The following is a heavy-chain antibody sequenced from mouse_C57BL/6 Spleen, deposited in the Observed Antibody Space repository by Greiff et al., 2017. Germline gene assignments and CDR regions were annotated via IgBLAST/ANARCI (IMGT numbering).Heavy chain of an antibody. CDR1: GYSFTDYN. J-gene: IGHJ3*01. CDR2: INPNYGTT. Sequence: VQLQQSGPELVKPGASVKISCKASGYSFTDYNMNWVKQSNGKSLEWIGVINPNYGTTIYNQKFKGKATLTVDQSSSTAYMPFNNLTSEDSAVYDCAREGGNSFAYWGQGTLVTVSA. D-gene: IGHD2-1*01. CDR3: AREGGNSFAY. V-gene: IGHV1-39*01.